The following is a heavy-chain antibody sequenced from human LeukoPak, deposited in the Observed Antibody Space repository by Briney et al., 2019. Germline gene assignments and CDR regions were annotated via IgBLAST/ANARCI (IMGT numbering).Heavy chain of an antibody. D-gene: IGHD6-19*01. CDR3: ASGVAVAGYYFDY. CDR2: ISSSGSTI. V-gene: IGHV3-11*01. Sequence: GGSPRLSCAASGFTFSDYYMSWIRQAPGKGLEWVSYISSSGSTIYYADSVKGRFTISRDNAKNSLYLQMNSLRAEDTAVYYCASGVAVAGYYFDYWGQGTLVTVSS. CDR1: GFTFSDYY. J-gene: IGHJ4*02.